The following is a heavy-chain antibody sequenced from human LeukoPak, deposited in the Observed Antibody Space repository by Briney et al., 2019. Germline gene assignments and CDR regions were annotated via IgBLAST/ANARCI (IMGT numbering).Heavy chain of an antibody. CDR3: ARGISSSAIYYYYYMDV. CDR2: INPNSGGT. CDR1: GYTFTGYY. J-gene: IGHJ6*03. D-gene: IGHD6-6*01. V-gene: IGHV1-2*02. Sequence: ASVKVSCKASGYTFTGYYMHWVRQAPGQGLEWMGWINPNSGGTNYAQKFQGRVTMTRDTSISTAYMELSRLRSDDTAVYYCARGISSSAIYYYYYMDVWGKGTTVTVSS.